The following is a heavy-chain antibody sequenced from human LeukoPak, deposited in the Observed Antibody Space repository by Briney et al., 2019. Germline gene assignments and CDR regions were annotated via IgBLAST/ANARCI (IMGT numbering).Heavy chain of an antibody. CDR1: GFTFSDYY. CDR3: ARDLLGKDY. V-gene: IGHV3-30-3*01. CDR2: MSDDGNNQ. D-gene: IGHD3-16*01. Sequence: AGGSLRLSCAASGFTFSDYYMSWIRQAPGKGLEWVAFMSDDGNNQFYADSVKGRFTISRDNSNRTMYLQMNSLRADDTAVYYCARDLLGKDYWGQGTLVTVSS. J-gene: IGHJ4*02.